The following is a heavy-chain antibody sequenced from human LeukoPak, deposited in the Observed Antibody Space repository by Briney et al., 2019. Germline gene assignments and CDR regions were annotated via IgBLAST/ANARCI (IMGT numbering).Heavy chain of an antibody. CDR1: GFTFSSYS. J-gene: IGHJ6*03. CDR3: ARGDSWNSYYCYYMDV. CDR2: ISSSTI. Sequence: GGSLRLSCAASGFTFSSYSMNWVRQAPGKGLEWVSYISSSTIYYADSVKGRFTISRDNAKNSLFLQMNSLRAEDTAVYYCARGDSWNSYYCYYMDVWGKGTSVTVSS. D-gene: IGHD1-7*01. V-gene: IGHV3-48*04.